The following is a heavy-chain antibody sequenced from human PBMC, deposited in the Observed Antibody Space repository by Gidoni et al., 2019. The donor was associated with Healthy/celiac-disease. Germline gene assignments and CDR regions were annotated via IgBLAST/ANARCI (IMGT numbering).Heavy chain of an antibody. Sequence: EVQLVESGGGLVQPGGSLRLSCAASGFTCSSGSMYWVRQAPGKGLEWVSYISSSSSTIYYADSVKGRFTISRDNAKNSLYLQMNSLRAEDTAVYYCARENYDILTGYTNWFDPWGQGTLVTVSS. J-gene: IGHJ5*02. V-gene: IGHV3-48*01. CDR1: GFTCSSGS. CDR3: ARENYDILTGYTNWFDP. CDR2: ISSSSSTI. D-gene: IGHD3-9*01.